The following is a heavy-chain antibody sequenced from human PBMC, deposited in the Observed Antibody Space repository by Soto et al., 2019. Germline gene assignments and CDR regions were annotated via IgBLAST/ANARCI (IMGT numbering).Heavy chain of an antibody. CDR2: RNPDSGHT. CDR3: TTVGTKSNYGLWGYYYYCIDV. D-gene: IGHD1-26*01. V-gene: IGHV1-8*01. Sequence: ASVEVFCKASGYTFTSYDINGVRQATGQGLEWIGRRNPDSGHTGYAHKSHGRVTSTRNTSISTAYTELSSLRPEDTTLYYCTTVGTKSNYGLWGYYYYCIDVCGQRPTITFSS. CDR1: GYTFTSYD. J-gene: IGHJ6*02.